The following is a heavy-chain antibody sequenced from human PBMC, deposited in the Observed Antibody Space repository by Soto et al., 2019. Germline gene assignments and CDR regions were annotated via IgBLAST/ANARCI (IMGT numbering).Heavy chain of an antibody. V-gene: IGHV3-30-3*01. CDR2: ISYDGSYK. CDR1: GFTFSSYA. Sequence: QVQLVESGGGVVQPGRSLRLSCAASGFTFSSYAMHWVRQAPGKRLEWVAVISYDGSYKYYADSVKGRFTISRDNSKNTLYLQMNSLRAEDTAVYYCGRGGRKVVTYYFGYWGQGTLVTVSS. J-gene: IGHJ4*02. D-gene: IGHD3-16*01. CDR3: GRGGRKVVTYYFGY.